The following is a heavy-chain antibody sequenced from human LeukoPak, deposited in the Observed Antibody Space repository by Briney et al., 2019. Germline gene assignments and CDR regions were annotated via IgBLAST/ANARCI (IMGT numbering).Heavy chain of an antibody. J-gene: IGHJ4*02. V-gene: IGHV3-23*01. Sequence: GGSLRLSCAASGFTFSSYAVSWVRQAPGKGLEWVAAISGSGSNTYYADYVKGRFTISRDNSKNTLYLQMNSLRAEDAAVYYCGKKTGYSSGWYLESWGQGTLATVSS. CDR3: GKKTGYSSGWYLES. CDR1: GFTFSSYA. D-gene: IGHD6-19*01. CDR2: ISGSGSNT.